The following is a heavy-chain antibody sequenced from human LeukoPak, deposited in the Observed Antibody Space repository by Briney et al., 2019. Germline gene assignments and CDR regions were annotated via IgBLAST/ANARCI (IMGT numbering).Heavy chain of an antibody. CDR1: GGSISSSTYY. V-gene: IGHV4-39*01. D-gene: IGHD4-17*01. Sequence: SETLSLTCTVSGGSISSSTYYWGWIRQPPGKGLEWIGSIYYSGSTYYNPSLKSRVTISVDTSKNQFSLKLSSVTAADTAVYYCARQHGDYGSSRFDSWGQGTLVTVSS. CDR3: ARQHGDYGSSRFDS. J-gene: IGHJ4*02. CDR2: IYYSGST.